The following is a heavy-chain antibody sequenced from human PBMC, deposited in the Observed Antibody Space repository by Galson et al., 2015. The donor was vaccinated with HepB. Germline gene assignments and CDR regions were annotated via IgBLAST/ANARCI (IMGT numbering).Heavy chain of an antibody. Sequence: SVKVSCKASGYTFTSYYMHWVRQAPGQGLEWMGIINPSGGSTSFAQKFQGRVTMTMDTSTGTVYMELSSLRSEDTAVYYCARGAYGDYGAFDIWGQGTMVTVSS. CDR1: GYTFTSYY. D-gene: IGHD4-17*01. CDR2: INPSGGST. J-gene: IGHJ3*02. CDR3: ARGAYGDYGAFDI. V-gene: IGHV1-46*01.